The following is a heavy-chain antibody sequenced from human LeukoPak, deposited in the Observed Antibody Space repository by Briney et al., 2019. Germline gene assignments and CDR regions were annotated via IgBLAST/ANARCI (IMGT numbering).Heavy chain of an antibody. D-gene: IGHD3-10*01. CDR2: ISAYNGNT. CDR1: GYTFTSYD. J-gene: IGHJ6*02. CDR3: ARDGYGSGSYYNTYYYGMDV. V-gene: IGHV1-18*01. Sequence: ASVKVSCKASGYTFTSYDISWVRQAPGQGLEWMGWISAYNGNTNYAQKLQGRVTMTTDTSTSTAYMELRSLRSDDTAVYYCARDGYGSGSYYNTYYYGMDVWGQGTTVTVSS.